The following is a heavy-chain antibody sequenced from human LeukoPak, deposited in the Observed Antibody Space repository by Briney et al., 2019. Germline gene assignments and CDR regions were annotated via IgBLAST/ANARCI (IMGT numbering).Heavy chain of an antibody. Sequence: SPTLSLTFAISGDSVSINSATWNWVRQSPARGLEWLGSTYYRGKWYNDYAVSVRSQITINPHTSKNQFSLQLKSVTPDDTAVYYCARECEGCGSPFDYWGQGTLVTVSS. J-gene: IGHJ4*02. CDR1: GDSVSINSAT. V-gene: IGHV6-1*01. CDR2: TYYRGKWYN. CDR3: ARECEGCGSPFDY. D-gene: IGHD5-12*01.